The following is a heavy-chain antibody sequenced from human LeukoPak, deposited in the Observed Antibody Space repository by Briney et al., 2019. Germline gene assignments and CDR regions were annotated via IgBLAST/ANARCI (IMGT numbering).Heavy chain of an antibody. CDR3: ARVTGYMIEDYFNY. CDR1: GYTFTSYY. Sequence: ASVKVSCKASGYTFTSYYMHWVRQAPGQGLESMGWINPNSGGTNYAQKFQGRVTMTRDTSISTAYMELSRLRSDDTAVYYCARVTGYMIEDYFNYWGQGTLVTVSS. J-gene: IGHJ4*02. CDR2: INPNSGGT. D-gene: IGHD3-22*01. V-gene: IGHV1-2*02.